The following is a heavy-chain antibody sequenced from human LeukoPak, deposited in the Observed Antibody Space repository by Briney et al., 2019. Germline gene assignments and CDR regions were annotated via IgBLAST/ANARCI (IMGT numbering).Heavy chain of an antibody. CDR3: ARRTRIQLWLDDAFDI. V-gene: IGHV4-59*08. D-gene: IGHD5-18*01. CDR2: IYYSGST. J-gene: IGHJ3*02. Sequence: SETLSLTCTVSGGSISSYYWSWIRQPPGKGLEWIGYIYYSGSTNYNPSLKSRVTISVDTSKNQFSLKLSSVTAADTAVYYCARRTRIQLWLDDAFDIWGQGTMVTVSS. CDR1: GGSISSYY.